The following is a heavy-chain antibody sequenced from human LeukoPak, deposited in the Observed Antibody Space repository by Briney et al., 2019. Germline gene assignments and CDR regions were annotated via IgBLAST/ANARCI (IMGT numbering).Heavy chain of an antibody. CDR1: GYTFHSYG. CDR3: ARPASGYDAFDI. Sequence: GASVKVSCKASGYTFHSYGISWVRQAPGQGPEWMGWISAYYGNTNYAQKLQGRVTMTTDTSTSTAYMDLRSLRSDDTAVYYCARPASGYDAFDIWGQGTMVTVSS. D-gene: IGHD3-22*01. V-gene: IGHV1-18*01. J-gene: IGHJ3*02. CDR2: ISAYYGNT.